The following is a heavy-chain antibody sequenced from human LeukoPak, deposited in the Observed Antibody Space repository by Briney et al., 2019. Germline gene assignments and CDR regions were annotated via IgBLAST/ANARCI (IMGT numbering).Heavy chain of an antibody. CDR3: ATYAFDI. V-gene: IGHV1-2*02. CDR1: GYTFTGYY. Sequence: ASVKVSCKASGYTFTGYYMHWVRQAPGQGLEWMGWINPNSGGTNYAQKFQGRVTMTEDTSTDTAYMELSSLRSEDTAVYYCATYAFDIWGQGTMVTVSS. J-gene: IGHJ3*02. CDR2: INPNSGGT.